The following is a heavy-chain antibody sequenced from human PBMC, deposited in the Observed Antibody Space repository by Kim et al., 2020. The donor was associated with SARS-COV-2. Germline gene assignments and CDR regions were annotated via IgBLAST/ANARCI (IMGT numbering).Heavy chain of an antibody. J-gene: IGHJ6*02. CDR1: GFIFSVYE. D-gene: IGHD3-10*02. Sequence: GGSLRLSCAASGFIFSVYEMNWVRQAPGKGLEWVSYIGSGGTPIYYADSVKGRFTISRDNAKKSLFLQMNSLRAEDTAVYYCAGVRRIENENYYFLDVWGQGTTVTVSS. V-gene: IGHV3-48*03. CDR3: AGVRRIENENYYFLDV. CDR2: IGSGGTPI.